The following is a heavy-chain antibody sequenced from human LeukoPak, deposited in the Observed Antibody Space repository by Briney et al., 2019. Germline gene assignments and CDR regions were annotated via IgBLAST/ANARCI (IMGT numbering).Heavy chain of an antibody. J-gene: IGHJ6*02. CDR2: INSDGSWT. CDR3: ARNNGMDV. Sequence: GGSLRLSCAASGSYWMHWVRQAPGKGLVWVSHINSDGSWTSYADSVKGRFTISKDNAKNSLYLQMNSLRAEDTALYHCARNNGMDVWGQGTTVIVSS. CDR1: GSYW. V-gene: IGHV3-74*01.